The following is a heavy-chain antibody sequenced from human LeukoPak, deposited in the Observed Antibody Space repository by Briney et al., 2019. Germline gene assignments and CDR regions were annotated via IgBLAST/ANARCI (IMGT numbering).Heavy chain of an antibody. J-gene: IGHJ6*03. CDR3: ARDLEGGMVRGVIRDYYYYYMDV. CDR2: TSSSDAGT. V-gene: IGHV3-23*01. D-gene: IGHD3-10*01. CDR1: GFTLSTYA. Sequence: GGSLRLSCAASGFTLSTYAMSWARQTPGKGLEWVAATSSSDAGTYHADSVRGRFTISRDNSKNTLYLQMNSLRAEDTAVYYCARDLEGGMVRGVIRDYYYYYMDVWGKGTTVTVSS.